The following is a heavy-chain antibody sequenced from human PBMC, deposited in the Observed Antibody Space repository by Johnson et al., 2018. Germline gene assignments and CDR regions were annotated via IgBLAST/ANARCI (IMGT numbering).Heavy chain of an antibody. CDR1: GFTFSSSS. V-gene: IGHV3-21*01. CDR2: INSRGDYI. Sequence: VQLVESGGGVVQPGRSLRLSCAASGFTFSSSSMNWVRQAPGKGLEWVSSINSRGDYIYYADSVKGRFTISRDNAKNSMYLQMNSLRAEDTAVYYCARGGRWSCWSSSAFDVWGQGTMVTVSS. J-gene: IGHJ3*01. CDR3: ARGGRWSCWSSSAFDV. D-gene: IGHD6-19*01.